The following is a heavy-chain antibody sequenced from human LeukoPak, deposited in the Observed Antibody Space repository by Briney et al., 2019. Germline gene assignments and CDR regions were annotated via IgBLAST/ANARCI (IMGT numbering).Heavy chain of an antibody. CDR1: GSTFTIYY. D-gene: IGHD2-21*01. CDR2: IIPIFGTA. J-gene: IGHJ4*02. CDR3: ARDGAGSYCGGDCYDY. V-gene: IGHV1-69*13. Sequence: ASVKLSCNSSGSTFTIYYMHWDRQAPGQGLEWMVGIIPIFGTANYAQKLQGRVTSTAVESTSTGYKVLSRLRSEDTAVYYCARDGAGSYCGGDCYDYWGQGTLVTVSS.